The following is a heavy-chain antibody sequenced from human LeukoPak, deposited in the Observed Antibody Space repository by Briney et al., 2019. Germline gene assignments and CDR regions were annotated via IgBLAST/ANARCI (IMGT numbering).Heavy chain of an antibody. J-gene: IGHJ5*02. D-gene: IGHD2-2*01. CDR3: ARGWEYQLLLRGRGWFDP. V-gene: IGHV1-2*02. CDR1: LYRLTGYY. CDR2: INPNSGGT. Sequence: GASVKVSYKACLYRLTGYYMHWVRQAPGQGLEWTGWINPNSGGTNYAQKFQGRVTMTRDTSISTAYMELSRLRSDDTAVYYCARGWEYQLLLRGRGWFDPWGQGTLVTVSS.